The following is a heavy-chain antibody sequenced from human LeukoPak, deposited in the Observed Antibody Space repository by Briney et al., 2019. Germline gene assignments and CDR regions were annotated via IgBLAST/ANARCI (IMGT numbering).Heavy chain of an antibody. Sequence: SETLSLTCTVSGGSISSYYWSWIRQPAGKGLEWIGRIYTSGSTNYNPSLKSRVTMSVDTSKNQFSLKLSSVTAADTAVYYCARDRRNIAAAGDRPNWFDPWGQGTLVTVSS. CDR2: IYTSGST. D-gene: IGHD6-13*01. J-gene: IGHJ5*02. CDR1: GGSISSYY. CDR3: ARDRRNIAAAGDRPNWFDP. V-gene: IGHV4-4*07.